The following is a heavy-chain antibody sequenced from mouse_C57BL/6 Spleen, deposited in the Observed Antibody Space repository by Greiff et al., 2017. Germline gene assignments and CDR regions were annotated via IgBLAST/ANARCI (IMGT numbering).Heavy chain of an antibody. V-gene: IGHV6-6*01. CDR1: GFTFSDAW. D-gene: IGHD2-2*01. Sequence: EVQGVESGGGLVQPGGSMKLSCAASGFTFSDAWMDWVRQSPEKGLEWVAEIRNKANNHATYYAESVKGRFTISRDDSKSSVYLQMNSLRAEDTGIYYCTREGYPAWFAYWGQGTLVTVSA. CDR3: TREGYPAWFAY. CDR2: IRNKANNHAT. J-gene: IGHJ3*01.